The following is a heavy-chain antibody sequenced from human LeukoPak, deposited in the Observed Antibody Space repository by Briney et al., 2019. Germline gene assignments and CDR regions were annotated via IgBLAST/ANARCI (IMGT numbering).Heavy chain of an antibody. V-gene: IGHV3-13*04. J-gene: IGHJ4*02. Sequence: GGSLRLSCAASGFTFSNYDMHWVRQATGEGLEWVSAIGTAGDTYYPSSVRGRFTMSRENAKSSLYLQMNSLTAGDTAVYYCARGASTHFDNWGQGILVTVSS. D-gene: IGHD1-26*01. CDR2: IGTAGDT. CDR3: ARGASTHFDN. CDR1: GFTFSNYD.